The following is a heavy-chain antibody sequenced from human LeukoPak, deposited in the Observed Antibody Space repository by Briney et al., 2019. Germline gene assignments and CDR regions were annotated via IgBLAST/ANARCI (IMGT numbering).Heavy chain of an antibody. CDR3: AAGDRIGWYFNS. J-gene: IGHJ4*02. D-gene: IGHD3-9*01. Sequence: GGSLRLSCAASGFTFDDHGMSWVRQVPGKGLEWVSGINWNGGSTGYADSVKGRFTISRDDAKNSLYLQMSSLRAEDTALYYWAAGDRIGWYFNSGGKEPLATVS. CDR2: INWNGGST. V-gene: IGHV3-20*04. CDR1: GFTFDDHG.